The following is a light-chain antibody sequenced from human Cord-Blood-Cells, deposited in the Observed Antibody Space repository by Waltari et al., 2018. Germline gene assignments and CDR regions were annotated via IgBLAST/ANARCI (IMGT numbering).Light chain of an antibody. V-gene: IGLV1-40*01. J-gene: IGLJ3*02. CDR2: GNS. CDR3: QSYDSSLSGWV. Sequence: QSVLTQPPSVSGAPGQRVTISCTGSSPNTGAGYDVHWYQQPPGTAPKLLIYGNSNRPSGVPDRFSGSKSGTSASLAITGLQAEDEADYYCQSYDSSLSGWVFGGGTKLTVL. CDR1: SPNTGAGYD.